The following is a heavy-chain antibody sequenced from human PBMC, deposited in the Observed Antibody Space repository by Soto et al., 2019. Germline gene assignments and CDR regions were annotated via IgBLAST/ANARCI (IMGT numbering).Heavy chain of an antibody. Sequence: QVQLVQSGAEVREPGASVKVSCKASGYTFTTYDINWVRQASGQGLEWMGWMKPNSGDTGYGQIFQGRVRLTRDTSTSTAYMELSGLKSEDTAVYYCVALARWGQGTLVTVSS. CDR1: GYTFTTYD. V-gene: IGHV1-8*01. J-gene: IGHJ4*02. D-gene: IGHD6-6*01. CDR2: MKPNSGDT. CDR3: VALAR.